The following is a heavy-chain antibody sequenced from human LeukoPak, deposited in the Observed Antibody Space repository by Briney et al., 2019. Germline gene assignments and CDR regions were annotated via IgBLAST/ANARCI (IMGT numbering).Heavy chain of an antibody. Sequence: SQTLSLTCAISGDSVSSNSAASTWDRQSPSRGLEWLGRTYYRSKWYNDYAVSVKSRITINPDTSKNQFSLQLNSVTPEDTAVYYCAASTTRITMKVDIWGQGTMVTVSS. CDR1: GDSVSSNSAA. J-gene: IGHJ3*02. CDR2: TYYRSKWYN. D-gene: IGHD3-22*01. CDR3: AASTTRITMKVDI. V-gene: IGHV6-1*01.